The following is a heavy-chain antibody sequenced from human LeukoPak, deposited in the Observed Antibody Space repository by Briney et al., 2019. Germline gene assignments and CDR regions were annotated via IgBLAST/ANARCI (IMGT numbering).Heavy chain of an antibody. CDR3: AKCLPLFSSASDYMDV. Sequence: GGSLRLSCVTSGFTFTHYGMHWVRQAPGKGLEWVAFIRHDDRGKYYADSVKGRFIISRDNSKSTVSLQMTSLRLDDTAVYYCAKCLPLFSSASDYMDVWGTGTTVIVSS. V-gene: IGHV3-30*02. CDR1: GFTFTHYG. J-gene: IGHJ6*03. CDR2: IRHDDRGK. D-gene: IGHD6-6*01.